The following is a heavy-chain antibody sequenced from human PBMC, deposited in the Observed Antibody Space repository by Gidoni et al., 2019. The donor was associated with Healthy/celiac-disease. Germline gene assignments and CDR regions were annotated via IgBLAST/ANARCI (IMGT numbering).Heavy chain of an antibody. CDR2: TIPIFGTA. D-gene: IGHD3-10*01. Sequence: QVQLVQSGAEVKKPGSSVKDSCKASGGTFSSYAISWVRQAPGQGLEWMGGTIPIFGTANYAQKFQGRVTITAYESTSTAYMELSSLRSEDTAVYYCASTLPYGSGSYWDYWGQGTLVTVSS. CDR1: GGTFSSYA. CDR3: ASTLPYGSGSYWDY. V-gene: IGHV1-69*01. J-gene: IGHJ4*02.